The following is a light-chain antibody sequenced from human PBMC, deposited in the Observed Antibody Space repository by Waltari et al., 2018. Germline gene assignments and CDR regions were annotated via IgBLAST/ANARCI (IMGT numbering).Light chain of an antibody. CDR2: GAS. V-gene: IGKV3-20*01. CDR1: QSVSRA. Sequence: ELVLTPSPGTLSLSPGERATLSCRASQSVSRALAWYQQNPGQAPRLLIYGASNRATGIPDRFSGSGSGTDFSLIISRLEPEDFAVYYCQHYVSLPVTFGQGTKVEIK. J-gene: IGKJ1*01. CDR3: QHYVSLPVT.